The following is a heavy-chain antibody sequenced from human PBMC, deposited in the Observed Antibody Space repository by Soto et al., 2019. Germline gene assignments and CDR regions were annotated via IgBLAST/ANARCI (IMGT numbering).Heavy chain of an antibody. D-gene: IGHD3-22*01. CDR2: ISSSSSYT. Sequence: QVQLVESGGGLVKPGGSLRLSCAASGFTFSDYYMSWIRQAPGQGLEWVSYISSSSSYTNYADSVKGRFTISRDNAKNSLYLQMNSLRAEDTAVYYCASQIVVAAPFDYWGQGTLVTVSS. V-gene: IGHV3-11*05. CDR3: ASQIVVAAPFDY. CDR1: GFTFSDYY. J-gene: IGHJ4*02.